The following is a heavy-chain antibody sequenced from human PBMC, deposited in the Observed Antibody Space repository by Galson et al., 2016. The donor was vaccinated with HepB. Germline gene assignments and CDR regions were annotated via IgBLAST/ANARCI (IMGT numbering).Heavy chain of an antibody. CDR2: IYCTGTT. CDR3: ARGFGSGYDFDY. Sequence: LSLTCTVSGGSVSSGDYYWTWLRQPPGKGLEWTGYIYCTGTTNYNPSLKSRVTMSVDTSKNQFSLNLSSVTAADTAVYYCARGFGSGYDFDYWGQGTLVTVSS. V-gene: IGHV4-61*08. CDR1: GGSVSSGDYY. J-gene: IGHJ4*02. D-gene: IGHD5-12*01.